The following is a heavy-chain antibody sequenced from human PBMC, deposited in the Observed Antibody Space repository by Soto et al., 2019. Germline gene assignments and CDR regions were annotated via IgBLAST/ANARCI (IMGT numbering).Heavy chain of an antibody. CDR3: ARDQLILPAHNFFYGSDV. V-gene: IGHV3-74*01. CDR1: GFTFSSYW. Sequence: QPGGRLRLSCAASGFTFSSYWMHWVRQAPGKGLVWVSRIYSDGSGTTYADSVKGRFTISRDNAKSMLYLQMNSLRVEDTAVYYCARDQLILPAHNFFYGSDVWGQGAKVPISS. D-gene: IGHD2-21*02. J-gene: IGHJ6*02. CDR2: IYSDGSGT.